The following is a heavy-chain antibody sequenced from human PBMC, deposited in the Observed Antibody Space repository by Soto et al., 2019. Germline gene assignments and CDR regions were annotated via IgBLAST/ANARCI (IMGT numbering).Heavy chain of an antibody. J-gene: IGHJ6*02. D-gene: IGHD6-13*01. Sequence: GGSLRLSCAASGFTFSSYAMSWVRQAPGKGLEWVSAISGSGGSTYYADSVKGRFTISRDNSKNTLYLQMNSLRAEDTAVYYCAKHSWENYYYGMDVWGQGTTVTVSS. CDR3: AKHSWENYYYGMDV. CDR2: ISGSGGST. CDR1: GFTFSSYA. V-gene: IGHV3-23*01.